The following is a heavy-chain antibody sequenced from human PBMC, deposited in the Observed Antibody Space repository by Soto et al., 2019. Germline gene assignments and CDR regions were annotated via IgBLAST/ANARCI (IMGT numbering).Heavy chain of an antibody. D-gene: IGHD3-10*01. CDR1: GASISSRTDY. V-gene: IGHV4-31*03. Sequence: QVQLQESGPGLVKPSQTQSLTCTVSGASISSRTDYWTWVRQHPGEGLEWIGYFYDSETTHYNPSLRSRISISVDTSKNHFSLNMRSVTAADTAVYFCARSAVGFGDLKSWGQGTLVVVSS. CDR3: ARSAVGFGDLKS. CDR2: FYDSETT. J-gene: IGHJ4*02.